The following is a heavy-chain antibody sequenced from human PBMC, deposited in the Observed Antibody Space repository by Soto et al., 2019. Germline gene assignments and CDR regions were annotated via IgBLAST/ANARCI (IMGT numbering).Heavy chain of an antibody. CDR2: ISGSGGST. V-gene: IGHV3-23*01. Sequence: GKGLEWVSAISGSGGSTYYADSVKGRFTISRDNSKNRLYLQMNSLRAEDTAVYYCAIVFFFFQAEDGIRAYLPVSAFLLNRSSDL. D-gene: IGHD1-26*01. CDR3: AIVFFFFQAEDGIRAYLPVSAFLLNRSSDL. J-gene: IGHJ2*01.